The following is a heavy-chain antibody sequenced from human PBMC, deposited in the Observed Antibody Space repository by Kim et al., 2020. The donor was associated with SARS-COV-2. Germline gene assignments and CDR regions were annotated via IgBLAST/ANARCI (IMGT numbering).Heavy chain of an antibody. CDR1: GYTFTSYY. D-gene: IGHD3-22*01. Sequence: ASVKVSCKASGYTFTSYYMHWVRQAPGQGLEWMGIINPSGGSTSYAQKFQGRVTMTRDTSTSTVYMELSSLRSEDTAVYYCARVSAYYYDSSGYLRYWGQGTLVTVSS. V-gene: IGHV1-46*01. CDR2: INPSGGST. CDR3: ARVSAYYYDSSGYLRY. J-gene: IGHJ4*02.